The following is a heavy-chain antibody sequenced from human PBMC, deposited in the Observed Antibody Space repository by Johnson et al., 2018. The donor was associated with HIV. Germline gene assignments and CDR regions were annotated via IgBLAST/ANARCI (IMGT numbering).Heavy chain of an antibody. CDR2: ISDDGNNK. CDR1: GFRFSTYA. CDR3: ARGPILEWLSGDGFDM. J-gene: IGHJ3*02. D-gene: IGHD3-3*01. Sequence: QVLLVESGGGVVQPGRSLRLSCAASGFRFSTYALHWVRQTPGKGLEWVALISDDGNNKYYADSVKGRFTISRDNSKNTLYQQMNSLRVEDTAMYYCARGPILEWLSGDGFDMWGQGTKVTV. V-gene: IGHV3-30-3*01.